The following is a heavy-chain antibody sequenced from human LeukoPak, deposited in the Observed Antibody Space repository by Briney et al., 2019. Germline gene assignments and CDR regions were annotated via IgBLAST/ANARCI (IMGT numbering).Heavy chain of an antibody. Sequence: ASVTVSCKASGHTFTSSDINWVRQATGQGLEWMGWMNANSGNTGYAQKSHGRVPMTRNTFTSTAYMELSSLRSEDTAVYYCARGSPRADAFDIWGEGTIVTVSS. J-gene: IGHJ3*02. V-gene: IGHV1-8*01. CDR3: ARGSPRADAFDI. CDR1: GHTFTSSD. CDR2: MNANSGNT.